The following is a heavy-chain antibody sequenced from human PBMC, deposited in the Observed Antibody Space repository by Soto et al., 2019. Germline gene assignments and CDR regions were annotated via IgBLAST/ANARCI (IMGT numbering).Heavy chain of an antibody. CDR1: GGSFSGYS. V-gene: IGHV4-34*01. CDR2: INHSGRT. CDR3: ARGLWFGELSNWFDP. D-gene: IGHD3-10*01. J-gene: IGHJ5*02. Sequence: SETLSLTCAVYGGSFSGYSWSWIRQPPGKGLEWIGEINHSGRTNYNPSLKSRVTISVDTSKNQFSLKLTSVTAADTAVYYCARGLWFGELSNWFDPWGQGSLVTVS.